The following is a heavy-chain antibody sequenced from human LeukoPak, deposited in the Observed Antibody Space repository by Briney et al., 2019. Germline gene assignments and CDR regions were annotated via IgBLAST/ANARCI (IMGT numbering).Heavy chain of an antibody. CDR1: GFTFSSYA. Sequence: GGSLRLSCAASGFTFSSYAMHWVRQAPGKGLEWVAVISYDGSNKYYADSVKGRFTISRDNAKKSLYLEMNSLRGDDTAVYYCARAPRTTGRTWVNYYYYMDVWGKGTAVTVSS. J-gene: IGHJ6*03. CDR3: ARAPRTTGRTWVNYYYYMDV. CDR2: ISYDGSNK. D-gene: IGHD1-1*01. V-gene: IGHV3-30-3*01.